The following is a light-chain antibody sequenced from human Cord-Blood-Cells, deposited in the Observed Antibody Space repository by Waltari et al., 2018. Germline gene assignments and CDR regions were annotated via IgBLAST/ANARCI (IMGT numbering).Light chain of an antibody. CDR2: EGS. CDR3: CSYAGSSTWV. Sequence: QSALTQPASVSGSPGQSITISCPGTSSDVGSYTLVSWYQQHPGKAPKPMIYEGSKPPSGVSNRFSGPKSGNTASLTISGLQAEDEADYYCCSYAGSSTWVFGGGTKLTVL. CDR1: SSDVGSYTL. J-gene: IGLJ3*02. V-gene: IGLV2-23*01.